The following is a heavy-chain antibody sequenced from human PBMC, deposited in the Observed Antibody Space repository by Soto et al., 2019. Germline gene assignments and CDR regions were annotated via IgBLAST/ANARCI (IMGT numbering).Heavy chain of an antibody. V-gene: IGHV3-23*01. CDR3: AKGKSTGDIDWFDP. CDR2: LIGGHYGT. Sequence: LRLSCTASGFTLQNYAMAWVRQAPGKGLEWVSTLIGGHYGTAYSYSVKGRFTVSRDNSKNCLYLQMNSLGVEDTAMYFCAKGKSTGDIDWFDPWGQGSLVTVSS. CDR1: GFTLQNYA. D-gene: IGHD3-10*01. J-gene: IGHJ5*02.